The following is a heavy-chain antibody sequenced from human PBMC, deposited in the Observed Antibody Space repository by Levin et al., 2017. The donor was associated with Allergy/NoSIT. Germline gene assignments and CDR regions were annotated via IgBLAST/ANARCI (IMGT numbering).Heavy chain of an antibody. CDR3: AKQVDYGKNYFDD. Sequence: LSLTCAASGFIFSNYAMNWVRQAPGKGLEWVAVISSDESNKYYGDSVKGRFTISRDNSKNTLYLQMNSLRAEDTAVYYCAKQVDYGKNYFDDWGQGTLVTVSS. CDR2: ISSDESNK. V-gene: IGHV3-30*18. CDR1: GFIFSNYA. D-gene: IGHD4/OR15-4a*01. J-gene: IGHJ4*02.